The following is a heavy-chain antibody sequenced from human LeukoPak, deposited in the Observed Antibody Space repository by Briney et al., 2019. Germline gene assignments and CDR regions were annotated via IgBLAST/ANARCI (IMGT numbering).Heavy chain of an antibody. CDR3: ARDPIVGATRSSIDY. J-gene: IGHJ4*02. V-gene: IGHV1-69*04. D-gene: IGHD1-26*01. CDR2: IIPILGLT. Sequence: GASVKVSCKASGGTFSSYAISWVRQAPGQGLEWMGRIIPILGLTNYAQKFQGRVTITADKSTSAAYIELSSLRSEDTAVYYCARDPIVGATRSSIDYWGQGTLVTVSS. CDR1: GGTFSSYA.